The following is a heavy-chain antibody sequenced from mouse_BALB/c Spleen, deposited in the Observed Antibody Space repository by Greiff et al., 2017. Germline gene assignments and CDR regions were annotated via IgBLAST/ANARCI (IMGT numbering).Heavy chain of an antibody. CDR3: ARDFGHYYGGAMDY. CDR2: ISSGGSYT. CDR1: GFTFSSYA. V-gene: IGHV5-9-4*01. Sequence: EVQRVESGGGLVKPGGSLKLSCAASGFTFSSYAMSWVRQSPEKRLEWVAEISSGGSYTYYPDTVTGRFTISRDNAKNTLYLEMSSLRSEDTAMYYCARDFGHYYGGAMDYWGQGTSVTVSS. D-gene: IGHD1-2*01. J-gene: IGHJ4*01.